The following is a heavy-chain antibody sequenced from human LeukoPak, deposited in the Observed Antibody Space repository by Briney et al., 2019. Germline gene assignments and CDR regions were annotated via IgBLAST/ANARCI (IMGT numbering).Heavy chain of an antibody. CDR1: GFIFRRYC. Sequence: GVSLRLFCAASGFIFRRYCMIWVRQAPGKGLEGVSSISGSRRYIYYADSVKGRFTIPRDNARNSLYLQMNSLRAEDTGVYYCARDGLAAATLHWCFDLWGRGTLVTVSS. D-gene: IGHD2-15*01. V-gene: IGHV3-21*01. CDR2: ISGSRRYI. J-gene: IGHJ2*01. CDR3: ARDGLAAATLHWCFDL.